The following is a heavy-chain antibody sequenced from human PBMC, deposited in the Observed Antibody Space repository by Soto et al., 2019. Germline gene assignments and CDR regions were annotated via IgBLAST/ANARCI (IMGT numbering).Heavy chain of an antibody. CDR3: TTADSLLWFGELRSAFDP. CDR2: IKSKTDGGTT. CDR1: GFTFSNAW. Sequence: EVQLVESGGGLVKPGGSLRLSCAASGFTFSNAWMSWVRQAPGKGLEWVGRIKSKTDGGTTDYAAPVKGRFTISRDDSKNTLYLQMNSLKTEDTAVYYCTTADSLLWFGELRSAFDPWGQGTLVTVSS. V-gene: IGHV3-15*01. D-gene: IGHD3-10*01. J-gene: IGHJ5*02.